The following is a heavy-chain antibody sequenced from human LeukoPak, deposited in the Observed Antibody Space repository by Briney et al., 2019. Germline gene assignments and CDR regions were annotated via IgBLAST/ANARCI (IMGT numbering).Heavy chain of an antibody. D-gene: IGHD2-2*01. Sequence: SETLSLTCTVSGGSITDHYWSWIRQPPGKGLELTGHIHSTGNTFYKPSLKSRITISLDTSRNQFSLRLSSVTAADTAVYYCARFSSGCSTASCYLGYWGQGTLVTVSS. J-gene: IGHJ4*02. CDR1: GGSITDHY. CDR2: IHSTGNT. V-gene: IGHV4-59*11. CDR3: ARFSSGCSTASCYLGY.